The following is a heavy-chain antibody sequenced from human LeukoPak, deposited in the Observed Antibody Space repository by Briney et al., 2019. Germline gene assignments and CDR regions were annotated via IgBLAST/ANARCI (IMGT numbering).Heavy chain of an antibody. CDR1: GGSISSYY. J-gene: IGHJ6*02. V-gene: IGHV4-59*08. CDR2: IYYSGST. CDR3: ARLVGPGYGMDV. D-gene: IGHD2-15*01. Sequence: SETLSLTCTVSGGSISSYYWSWIRQPPGKGLEWIGYIYYSGSTNYNPSLKSRVTISVDTSKNQFSLKLSSVTAADTAVYYCARLVGPGYGMDVWGQGTTVTVSS.